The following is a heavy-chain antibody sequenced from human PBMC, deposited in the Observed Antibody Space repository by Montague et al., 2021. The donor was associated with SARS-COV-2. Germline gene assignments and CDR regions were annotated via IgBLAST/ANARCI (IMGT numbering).Heavy chain of an antibody. Sequence: SETLSLTCTVSFGSVKNCFWCWIRHPVGTGLEWIGRIFVNGGTKYTPTPKRRVPMSLDTSKNKFSLKLRSVTAADTAIYDCAGAFGSSFDFWGQGILVAVSS. CDR2: IFVNGGT. CDR1: FGSVKNCF. CDR3: AGAFGSSFDF. V-gene: IGHV4-4*07. J-gene: IGHJ4*02. D-gene: IGHD6-13*01.